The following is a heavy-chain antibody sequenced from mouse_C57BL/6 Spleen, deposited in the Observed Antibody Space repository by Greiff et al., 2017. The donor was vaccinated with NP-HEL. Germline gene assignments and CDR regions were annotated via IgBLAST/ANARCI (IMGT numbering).Heavy chain of an antibody. J-gene: IGHJ3*01. CDR3: ARDRTTVVPFAY. D-gene: IGHD1-1*01. CDR2: ISDGGSYT. V-gene: IGHV5-4*01. Sequence: DVKLVESGGGLVKPGGSLKLSCAASGFTFSSYAMSWVRQTPEKRLEWVATISDGGSYTYYPDNVKGRFTISRDNAKNNLYLQMSHLKSEDTAMYYCARDRTTVVPFAYWGQGTLVTVSA. CDR1: GFTFSSYA.